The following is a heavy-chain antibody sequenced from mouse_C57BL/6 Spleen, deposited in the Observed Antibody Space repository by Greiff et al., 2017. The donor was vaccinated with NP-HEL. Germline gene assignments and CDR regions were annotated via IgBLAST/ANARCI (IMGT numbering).Heavy chain of an antibody. D-gene: IGHD2-4*01. V-gene: IGHV2-2*01. J-gene: IGHJ1*03. CDR1: GFSLTSYG. Sequence: VQLQQSGPGLVQPSQCLSITCTVSGFSLTSYGVHWVRQSPGKGLEWLGVIWSGGSTDYNAAFISRLSISKDNSTSHVFFKMNSLQADDTAIYYCARNYNDYGWYFDVWGTGTTVTVSS. CDR2: IWSGGST. CDR3: ARNYNDYGWYFDV.